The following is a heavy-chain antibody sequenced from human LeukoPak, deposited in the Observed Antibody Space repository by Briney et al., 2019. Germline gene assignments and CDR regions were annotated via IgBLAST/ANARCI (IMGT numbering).Heavy chain of an antibody. CDR1: GFTVSSNY. Sequence: GGSLRLSCAASGFTVSSNYMSWVRQAPGKGLEWVSVIYSGGSTYYADSVKGRFTISRDNSKNTLYLQMNSLRAEDTAVYYCADQTTESYFDYWGQGTLVTVSS. CDR3: ADQTTESYFDY. V-gene: IGHV3-53*01. D-gene: IGHD4-17*01. J-gene: IGHJ4*02. CDR2: IYSGGST.